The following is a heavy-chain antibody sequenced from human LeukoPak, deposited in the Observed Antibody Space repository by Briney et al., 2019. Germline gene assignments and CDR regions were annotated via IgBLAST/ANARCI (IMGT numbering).Heavy chain of an antibody. Sequence: GGSLRLSCAASGFTFSSYSMNWVRQAPGKGLEWVSSITSSSSYMYYADSVKGRFTISRDNAKNSLYLQMNSLRAEDTAVYYCARDLSAGSFWGQGTTVTVSS. D-gene: IGHD5/OR15-5a*01. CDR3: ARDLSAGSF. CDR2: ITSSSSYM. V-gene: IGHV3-21*01. J-gene: IGHJ6*02. CDR1: GFTFSSYS.